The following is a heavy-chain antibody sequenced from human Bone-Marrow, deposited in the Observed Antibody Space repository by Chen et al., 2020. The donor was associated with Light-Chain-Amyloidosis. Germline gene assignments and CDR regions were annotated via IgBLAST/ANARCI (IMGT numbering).Heavy chain of an antibody. CDR1: GSTFSSHW. CDR2: IKQDGSEK. J-gene: IGHJ4*02. V-gene: IGHV3-7*01. CDR3: AEINTN. Sequence: EVQLVESGGGLVQPGGSLRLFCVASGSTFSSHWMSWVRQAPGKGLEWVANIKQDGSEKYYADSVKGRFTISRDNAKNSLYLQMNSLRAEDTAVYYCAEINTNWGQGTLVTVSS.